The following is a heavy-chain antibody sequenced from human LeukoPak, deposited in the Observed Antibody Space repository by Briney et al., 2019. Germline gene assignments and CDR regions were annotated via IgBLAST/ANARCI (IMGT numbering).Heavy chain of an antibody. CDR1: GGTFSSYA. CDR2: IIPIFGTA. D-gene: IGHD3-3*01. Sequence: GASVKVSCKASGGTFSSYAISWVRQAPGQGLEWMGGIIPIFGTANYAQKFQGRVTITADESTSTAYMELSSLRSEDTAVYYCARGPARFLEWLSPVGMDVWAKGPRSPSPQ. V-gene: IGHV1-69*13. J-gene: IGHJ6*04. CDR3: ARGPARFLEWLSPVGMDV.